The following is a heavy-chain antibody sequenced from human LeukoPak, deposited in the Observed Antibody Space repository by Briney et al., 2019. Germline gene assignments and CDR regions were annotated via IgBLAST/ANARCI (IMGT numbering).Heavy chain of an antibody. CDR1: GFTFSSYA. J-gene: IGHJ4*02. D-gene: IGHD3-10*01. V-gene: IGHV3-30-3*01. Sequence: GRSLRLSCVASGFTFSSYAMHWVRQAPGKGLEWVAVISYDGTNKYYADSVKGRFTISRDNSKNTLYLQMTSLRAEDTAVYYCARGGSGGYCPYYFDYWGQGNVVTVSS. CDR3: ARGGSGGYCPYYFDY. CDR2: ISYDGTNK.